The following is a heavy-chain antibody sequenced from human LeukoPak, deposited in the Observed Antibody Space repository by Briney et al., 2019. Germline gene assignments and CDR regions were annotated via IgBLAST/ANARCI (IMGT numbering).Heavy chain of an antibody. CDR1: GFTFSSYA. V-gene: IGHV3-30-3*01. D-gene: IGHD3-10*02. Sequence: PGRSLRLSCAASGFTFSSYAMHWVHQAPGKGLEWVAVISYDGSNKYYADFVKGRFTISRDNAKNSLYLQMNSLRAEDTAVYYCARDQSTYVNWGQGTLVTVSS. CDR3: ARDQSTYVN. J-gene: IGHJ4*02. CDR2: ISYDGSNK.